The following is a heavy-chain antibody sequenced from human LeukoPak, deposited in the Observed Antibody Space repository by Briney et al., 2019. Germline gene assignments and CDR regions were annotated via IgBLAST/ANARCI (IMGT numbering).Heavy chain of an antibody. D-gene: IGHD3-9*01. V-gene: IGHV3-23*01. CDR1: GFTFSSYA. CDR3: AKVGYNNILTGDYNDYFDY. CDR2: TSGTGDKT. J-gene: IGHJ4*02. Sequence: TGGSLRLSCAASGFTFSSYAMSWVRQAPEKGLEWVSVTSGTGDKTYYAESAKGRFTIFRDNSKNTLYLQMNSLRAEDTAIYYCAKVGYNNILTGDYNDYFDYWGQGTLVTVSS.